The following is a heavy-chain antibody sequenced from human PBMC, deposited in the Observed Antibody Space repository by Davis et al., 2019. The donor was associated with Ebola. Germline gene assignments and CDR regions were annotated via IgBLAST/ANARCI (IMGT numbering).Heavy chain of an antibody. CDR2: IYTGDSDT. J-gene: IGHJ3*02. Sequence: PGGSLRLSCQDSGNSFTSHWIGWVRQMPGKGLEWMGLIYTGDSDTRYSPSFRGQVTISADKSTKTAFLQWSSLKASDTGIYYCASLRRTIIGMDDSFDIWGQGTMVTVSS. D-gene: IGHD1-26*01. CDR1: GNSFTSHW. CDR3: ASLRRTIIGMDDSFDI. V-gene: IGHV5-51*01.